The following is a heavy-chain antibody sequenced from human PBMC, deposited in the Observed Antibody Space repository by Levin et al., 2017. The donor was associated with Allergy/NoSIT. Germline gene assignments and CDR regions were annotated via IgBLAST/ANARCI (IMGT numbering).Heavy chain of an antibody. CDR1: GGSISSRLYY. D-gene: IGHD2-2*01. J-gene: IGHJ4*02. Sequence: ESLKISCTVSGGSISSRLYYWGWIRQSPGNELEWIGSIYYSGTTYYNPSLKSRVTISIDTSKNHFSLKLTSVTAADTAVYYCATETGYCSSSSCYAGSIDNWGQGTLVTVSS. CDR3: ATETGYCSSSSCYAGSIDN. V-gene: IGHV4-39*07. CDR2: IYYSGTT.